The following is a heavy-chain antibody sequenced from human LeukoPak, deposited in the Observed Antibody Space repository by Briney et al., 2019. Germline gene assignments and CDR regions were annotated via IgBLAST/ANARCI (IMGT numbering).Heavy chain of an antibody. CDR2: ISSNGGST. D-gene: IGHD6-19*01. CDR3: AKDHHSSGWYYFDY. CDR1: GFTFSSYA. Sequence: GGSLRLSCSASGFTFSSYAMHWVRQAPGKGLEYVSAISSNGGSTYYADSVKGRFTISRDNSKNTLYLQMSSLRAEDTAVYYCAKDHHSSGWYYFDYWGQGNLVTVSS. V-gene: IGHV3-64D*06. J-gene: IGHJ4*02.